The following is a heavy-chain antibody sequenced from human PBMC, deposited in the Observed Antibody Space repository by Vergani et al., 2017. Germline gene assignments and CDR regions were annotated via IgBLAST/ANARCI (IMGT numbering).Heavy chain of an antibody. J-gene: IGHJ6*02. V-gene: IGHV3-33*01. CDR2: IWYDGSNK. D-gene: IGHD6-19*01. CDR1: GFTFSSYG. Sequence: QVQLVESGGGVVQPGRSLRLSCAASGFTFSSYGMHWVRQAPGKGLEWVAVIWYDGSNKYYADSVKGRFTISRDKSKNTLYLQMNSLRAEDTAVYYCARASLAVAGILRRFGMDVWGQGTTVTVSS. CDR3: ARASLAVAGILRRFGMDV.